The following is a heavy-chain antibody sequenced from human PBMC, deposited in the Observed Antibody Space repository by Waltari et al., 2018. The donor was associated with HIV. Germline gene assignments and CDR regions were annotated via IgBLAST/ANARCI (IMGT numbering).Heavy chain of an antibody. J-gene: IGHJ4*02. CDR1: GFTFGRYW. Sequence: EVQLVESGGGLVQPGGSLRLSCAASGFTFGRYWMPGVRQGPGKGLVWVSRINSDGTSTTYADSVRGRFTISRDNAKNTLYLQMNSLRAEDTAVYYCARSEMGATDYWGQGTLVTVSS. D-gene: IGHD1-26*01. V-gene: IGHV3-74*01. CDR3: ARSEMGATDY. CDR2: INSDGTST.